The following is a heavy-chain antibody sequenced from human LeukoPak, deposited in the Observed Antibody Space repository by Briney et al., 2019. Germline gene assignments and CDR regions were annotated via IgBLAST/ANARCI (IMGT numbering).Heavy chain of an antibody. CDR1: GLTFSDYN. CDR3: ARSIGLTGGGVDV. D-gene: IGHD3-9*01. V-gene: IGHV3-11*01. Sequence: GGSLRLSCAASGLTFSDYNMNWVCQAPGKGLEWVSYITNGGSTIHHADSVKGRFTISRDNAKKTLYLQMNSLRAEDTAVYYCARSIGLTGGGVDVWGQGTTVTVSS. CDR2: ITNGGSTI. J-gene: IGHJ6*02.